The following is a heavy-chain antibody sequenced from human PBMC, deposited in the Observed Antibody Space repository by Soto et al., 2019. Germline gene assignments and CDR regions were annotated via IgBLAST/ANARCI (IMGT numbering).Heavy chain of an antibody. CDR1: GFTFGDYD. J-gene: IGHJ4*02. V-gene: IGHV3-49*03. Sequence: PGGSLRLSCTASGFTFGDYDLSLFRQAPGKGLEWVGFIRSKAYGETTEYAASVKGRFTISRDDSKSIAYLQMNSLKTEDTAVYYCTRGDSGYDYTFDYWGQGT. D-gene: IGHD5-12*01. CDR2: IRSKAYGETT. CDR3: TRGDSGYDYTFDY.